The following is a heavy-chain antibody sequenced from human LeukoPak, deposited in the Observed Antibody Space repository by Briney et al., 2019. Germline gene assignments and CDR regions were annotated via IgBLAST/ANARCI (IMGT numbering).Heavy chain of an antibody. CDR1: GLFFSSYS. Sequence: GGPLRLSCAYSGLFFSSYSMNWVRQAPGKGLEWVSYISNNGSAIYYADSVKGRFTISRDNARNSLYLQMNSLRAEDTAVYYCARDRITTGATKGSARSWGQGTLVTVSS. CDR3: ARDRITTGATKGSARS. CDR2: ISNNGSAI. V-gene: IGHV3-48*01. J-gene: IGHJ4*02. D-gene: IGHD1-26*01.